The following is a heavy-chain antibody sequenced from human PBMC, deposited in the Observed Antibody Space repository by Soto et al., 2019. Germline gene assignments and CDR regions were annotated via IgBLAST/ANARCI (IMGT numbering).Heavy chain of an antibody. CDR1: GFTFGDYA. CDR3: TREATVTTHAFDI. CDR2: IRSKAYGGTT. J-gene: IGHJ3*02. Sequence: GGSLRLSCTASGFTFGDYAMSWFRQAPGKGLEWVGFIRSKAYGGTTEYAASVKGRCTISRDDSKSIAYLQMNSLKTEDTAVYYCTREATVTTHAFDIWGQGTMVTVSS. D-gene: IGHD4-17*01. V-gene: IGHV3-49*03.